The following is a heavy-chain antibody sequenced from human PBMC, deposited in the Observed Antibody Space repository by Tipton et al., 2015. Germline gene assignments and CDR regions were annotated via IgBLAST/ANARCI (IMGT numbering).Heavy chain of an antibody. CDR2: LYPGDSEI. J-gene: IGHJ4*02. D-gene: IGHD1-1*01. V-gene: IGHV5-51*01. CDR3: VRTAGGAPPDY. CDR1: GYYFSNFW. Sequence: QLVQSGAEVKKPGDSLKISCKTSGYYFSNFWVGWVRQKSGKGLEWMGILYPGDSEIRYGPSFQGQVNMSVDKSINTAYLEWTSLKTSDSAVYFCVRTAGGAPPDYWGQGTLVTVSS.